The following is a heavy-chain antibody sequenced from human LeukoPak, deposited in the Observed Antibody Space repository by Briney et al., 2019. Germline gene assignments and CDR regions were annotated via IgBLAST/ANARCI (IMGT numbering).Heavy chain of an antibody. V-gene: IGHV4-31*03. J-gene: IGHJ5*02. CDR1: GGSISSGGYY. D-gene: IGHD6-6*01. CDR3: ARVGWGNAAAHPNWLDP. CDR2: IYYSGST. Sequence: SETLSLTCTVSGGSISSGGYYWSWIRQHPGKGLEWIGYIYYSGSTYCNPSLKSRVTISVDTSKNQFSLRLNSVTAADTAVYYCARVGWGNAAAHPNWLDPWGQGILVTVSS.